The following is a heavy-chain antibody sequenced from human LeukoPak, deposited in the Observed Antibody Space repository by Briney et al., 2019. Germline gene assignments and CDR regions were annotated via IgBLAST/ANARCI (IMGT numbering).Heavy chain of an antibody. J-gene: IGHJ4*02. Sequence: ASVKVSCKASGYTFTGYYMHWVRQAPGQGLEWMGWINPNSGGTNYAQKFQGRVTMTRDMSTSTVYMELSSLRSEDTAVYYCARAGYDILTGYQNYFDYWGQGTLVTVSS. CDR1: GYTFTGYY. V-gene: IGHV1-2*02. D-gene: IGHD3-9*01. CDR2: INPNSGGT. CDR3: ARAGYDILTGYQNYFDY.